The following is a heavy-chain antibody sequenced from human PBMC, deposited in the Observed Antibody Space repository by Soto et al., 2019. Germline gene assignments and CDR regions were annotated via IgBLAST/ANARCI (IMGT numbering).Heavy chain of an antibody. D-gene: IGHD1-1*01. CDR3: ARVGSRDAYNSVLDQ. V-gene: IGHV1-69*06. CDR1: GRIFSSFP. CDR2: VISASGSV. J-gene: IGHJ1*01. Sequence: QVQVVQSGAEVKKPGSSVKISCKASGRIFSSFPTSWVRQVPGQGLEWMGGVISASGSVTYAPKFQGRVTMTAVNFAGIGYMELTSLTSEDTAIYYCARVGSRDAYNSVLDQWGPGNMVTVSS.